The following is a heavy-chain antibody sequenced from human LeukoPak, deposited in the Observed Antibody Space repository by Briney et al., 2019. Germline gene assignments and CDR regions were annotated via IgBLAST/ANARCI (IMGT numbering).Heavy chain of an antibody. J-gene: IGHJ4*02. CDR2: ISSTSGSI. D-gene: IGHD5-24*01. CDR3: ARDRVATNLDY. V-gene: IGHV3-48*01. Sequence: GSLRLSCAASGFTFTTYGMNWVRQAPGKGLEWVSYISSTSGSIYYADSVKGRFTISRDNAKNSLYLQMNSLRAEDTAVYYCARDRVATNLDYWGQGTLVTVSS. CDR1: GFTFTTYG.